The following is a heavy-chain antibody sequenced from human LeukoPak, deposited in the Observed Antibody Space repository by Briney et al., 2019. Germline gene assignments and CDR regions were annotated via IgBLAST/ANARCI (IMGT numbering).Heavy chain of an antibody. D-gene: IGHD3-16*02. CDR2: ISSSGSTI. V-gene: IGHV3-48*03. J-gene: IGHJ6*02. CDR3: ARGGFVNYVMVL. Sequence: PGGSLRLSCAASGFTFSSFDVHWVRQAPGKGLEWVSYISSSGSTIYYADSVKGRFTISRDNAKNSLYLQMNSLRAEDTAVYYCARGGFVNYVMVLWGQGTTVTVSS. CDR1: GFTFSSFD.